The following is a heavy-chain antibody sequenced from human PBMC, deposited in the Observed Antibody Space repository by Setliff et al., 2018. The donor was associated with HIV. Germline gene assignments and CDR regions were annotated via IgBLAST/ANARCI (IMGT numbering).Heavy chain of an antibody. Sequence: GGSLRLSCAASGFTFSSYAMSWVRQAPGKGLEWVSGISGSAGTTYYADSVKGRFTISRDNSKNTLYLQMNSLRAEDTAVYYCAKVFHDYGDSSTFDYWGQGTLVTVS. CDR3: AKVFHDYGDSSTFDY. D-gene: IGHD4-17*01. J-gene: IGHJ4*02. CDR2: ISGSAGTT. V-gene: IGHV3-23*01. CDR1: GFTFSSYA.